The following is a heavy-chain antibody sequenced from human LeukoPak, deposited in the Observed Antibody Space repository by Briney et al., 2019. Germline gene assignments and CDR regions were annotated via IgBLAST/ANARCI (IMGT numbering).Heavy chain of an antibody. CDR2: INPKSGVT. J-gene: IGHJ3*02. D-gene: IGHD6-13*01. Sequence: GASVNVSCKASVYRFTDYFMHWVRQAPGQGLEWVGWINPKSGVTHYAQKFQGRIAVTRDTSISSAYMDLGSLRSDDTAVYYCAREVGAGTGMAFDIWGQGTMVTVSS. V-gene: IGHV1-2*02. CDR1: VYRFTDYF. CDR3: AREVGAGTGMAFDI.